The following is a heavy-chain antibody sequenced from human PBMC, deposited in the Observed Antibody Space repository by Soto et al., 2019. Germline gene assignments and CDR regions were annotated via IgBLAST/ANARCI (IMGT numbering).Heavy chain of an antibody. CDR1: GFTFSSYA. D-gene: IGHD5-12*01. V-gene: IGHV3-23*01. CDR2: ISGSGGST. J-gene: IGHJ4*02. Sequence: GESLKISCAASGFTFSSYAMSWVRQAPGKGLEWVSAISGSGGSTYYADSVKGRFTISRDNSKNTLYLQMNSLRAEDTAVYYCAKGIYSGYGPFDYWGQGTLVTVSS. CDR3: AKGIYSGYGPFDY.